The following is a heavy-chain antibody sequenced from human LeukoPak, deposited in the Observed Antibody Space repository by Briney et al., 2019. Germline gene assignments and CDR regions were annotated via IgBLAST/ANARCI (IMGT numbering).Heavy chain of an antibody. V-gene: IGHV3-74*01. J-gene: IGHJ4*02. CDR1: GFTFSSYW. Sequence: GGSLRLSCAASGFTFSSYWMHWVRQAPGKGLVWVSRTNSDGSSTSYADSVKGRFTISRDNAKNTLYLQMNSLRAEDTAVYYCARALTVADYYFDYWGQGTLVTVSS. D-gene: IGHD6-19*01. CDR2: TNSDGSST. CDR3: ARALTVADYYFDY.